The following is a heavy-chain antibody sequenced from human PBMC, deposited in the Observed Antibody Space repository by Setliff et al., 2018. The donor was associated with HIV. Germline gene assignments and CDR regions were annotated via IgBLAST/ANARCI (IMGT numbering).Heavy chain of an antibody. CDR1: GGSFSSSTYY. J-gene: IGHJ5*02. Sequence: PSETLSLICSVSGGSFSSSTYYWGWIRQPPGKGLEWIGDIFYTGSTYYNPSLKSRVAISVDTSENQFSLKLNSVTAADTAVYYCARRGRDGVFIMFATGFDPWGQGALVTVSS. D-gene: IGHD2-8*01. CDR2: IFYTGST. CDR3: ARRGRDGVFIMFATGFDP. V-gene: IGHV4-39*01.